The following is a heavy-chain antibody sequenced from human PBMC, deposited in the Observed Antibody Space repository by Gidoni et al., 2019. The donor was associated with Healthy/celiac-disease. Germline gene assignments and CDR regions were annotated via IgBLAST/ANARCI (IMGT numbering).Heavy chain of an antibody. D-gene: IGHD6-6*01. CDR3: ARGTTYSRSGVFDY. Sequence: QSQPVQSGTEEEKPGSSVKVPCKASVATFSSHAISWVRQAPGQGLEWMGGIIPIFGTENYAQKFQGRVTINADESTSTAYMELSRLRSEDTAVYYCARGTTYSRSGVFDYWGQGTLVTVSS. J-gene: IGHJ4*02. CDR1: VATFSSHA. V-gene: IGHV1-69*01. CDR2: IIPIFGTE.